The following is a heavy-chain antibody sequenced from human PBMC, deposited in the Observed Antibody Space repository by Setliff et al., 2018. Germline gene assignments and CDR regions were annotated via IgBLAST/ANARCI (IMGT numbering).Heavy chain of an antibody. J-gene: IGHJ4*02. V-gene: IGHV4-31*03. CDR3: ARGRAGHSGH. D-gene: IGHD6-19*01. CDR1: GGSINSGGYY. Sequence: LSLTCTVSGGSINSGGYYWSWIRQHPGKGLEWIGYIYYSGSTSYYNPSLKSRVTISVDTSKNQFSLKLSSVTAADTAVYYCARGRAGHSGHWGQGTLVTVSS. CDR2: IYYSGSTS.